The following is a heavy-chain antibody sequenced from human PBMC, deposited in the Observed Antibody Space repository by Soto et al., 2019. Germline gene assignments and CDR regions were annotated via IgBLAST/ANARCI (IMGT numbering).Heavy chain of an antibody. Sequence: GGSLRLSCAASGFTFSSYAMSWVRQAPGKGLEWVSAISGSGGSTYYTDSVKGRFTISRDNSKNTLYLQMNSLRAEDTAVYYCAKDSSGYDFGWFDPWGQGTLVTVSS. D-gene: IGHD5-12*01. CDR2: ISGSGGST. J-gene: IGHJ5*02. CDR3: AKDSSGYDFGWFDP. CDR1: GFTFSSYA. V-gene: IGHV3-23*01.